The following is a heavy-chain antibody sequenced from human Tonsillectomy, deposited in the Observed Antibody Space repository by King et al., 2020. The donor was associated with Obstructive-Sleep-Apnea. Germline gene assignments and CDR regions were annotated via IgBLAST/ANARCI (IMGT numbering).Heavy chain of an antibody. J-gene: IGHJ6*02. CDR2: IIPIFGTA. CDR1: GGTFSSYA. Sequence: QLVQSGAEVKKPGSSVKVSCKASGGTFSSYAISWVRQAPGQGLEWMGGIIPIFGTANYAQKFQGRVTVNADESTSTAYMELSSLRSEDTAVYYCARDGAAGTVYYYYGMDVWGQGTTVTVSS. V-gene: IGHV1-69*12. CDR3: ARDGAAGTVYYYYGMDV. D-gene: IGHD6-19*01.